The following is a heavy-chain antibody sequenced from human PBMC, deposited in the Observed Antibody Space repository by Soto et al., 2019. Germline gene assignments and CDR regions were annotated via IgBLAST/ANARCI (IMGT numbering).Heavy chain of an antibody. D-gene: IGHD5-12*01. Sequence: GESLKISCKGSGYSFTSYWIGWVRQMPGKGLEWMGIIYPGDSDTRYSPSFQGQVTISADKSISTAYLQWSSLKASDTAMYYCARQEGYDYGSYYYYCGMDVWGQGTTVTVSS. V-gene: IGHV5-51*01. CDR2: IYPGDSDT. J-gene: IGHJ6*02. CDR3: ARQEGYDYGSYYYYCGMDV. CDR1: GYSFTSYW.